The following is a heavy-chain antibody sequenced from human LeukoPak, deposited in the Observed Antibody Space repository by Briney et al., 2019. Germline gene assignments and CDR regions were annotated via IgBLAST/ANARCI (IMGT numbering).Heavy chain of an antibody. CDR2: MYTSGST. CDR1: AGSISSYY. CDR3: ARGYDGSGYYYRNWYFDL. Sequence: SSETLSLTCTVSAGSISSYYWSWIRQPAGQGLEYIGRMYTSGSTNYNPSLKSRVTISVDTSKNQFSLKLSSVTAADTAVYYCARGYDGSGYYYRNWYFDLWGRGTLVTVSS. J-gene: IGHJ2*01. D-gene: IGHD3-22*01. V-gene: IGHV4-4*07.